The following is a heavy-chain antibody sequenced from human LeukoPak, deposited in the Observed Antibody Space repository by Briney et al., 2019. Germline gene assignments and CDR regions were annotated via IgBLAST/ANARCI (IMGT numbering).Heavy chain of an antibody. CDR3: AKSEEDAWSDAFDI. J-gene: IGHJ3*02. D-gene: IGHD2-15*01. V-gene: IGHV3-30*18. CDR1: GFTFSSYG. Sequence: PWGSLRLSCAASGFTFSSYGMHWFRQAPGKGLEWVAVISYDGSNKYYADSVKGRFTISRDNSKNTLYLQMNSLRAEDTAVYYCAKSEEDAWSDAFDIWGQGTMVIVSS. CDR2: ISYDGSNK.